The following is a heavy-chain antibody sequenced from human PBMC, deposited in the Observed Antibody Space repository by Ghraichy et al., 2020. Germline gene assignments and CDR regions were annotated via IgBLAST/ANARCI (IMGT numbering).Heavy chain of an antibody. CDR2: SSATDGST. V-gene: IGHV3-23*01. J-gene: IGHJ4*02. D-gene: IGHD3-22*01. CDR3: ARDCSHYDSSGYFYRAAAEYFFDS. Sequence: GGSLRLSCAASGFSFSSYAMSWVRQAPGKGLEWVAGSSATDGSTYYADSVRGRFTISRHNSKNTVYLQMNSLRAEDTDVYYCARDCSHYDSSGYFYRAAAEYFFDSWGQGTLVTVSS. CDR1: GFSFSSYA.